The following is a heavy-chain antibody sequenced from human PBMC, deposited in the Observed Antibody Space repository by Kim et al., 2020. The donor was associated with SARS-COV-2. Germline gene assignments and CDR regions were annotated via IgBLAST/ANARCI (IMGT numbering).Heavy chain of an antibody. CDR3: AKDLYYDSSGYYPGDY. CDR2: ISYDGTNK. D-gene: IGHD3-22*01. Sequence: GGSLRLSCAASGFTFSSYDMHWVRQAPGKGLEWVAVISYDGTNKYYADSVQGRFTISKDNSKNTLYLQMSSLRAEDTAVYYCAKDLYYDSSGYYPGDYWG. CDR1: GFTFSSYD. J-gene: IGHJ4*01. V-gene: IGHV3-30*18.